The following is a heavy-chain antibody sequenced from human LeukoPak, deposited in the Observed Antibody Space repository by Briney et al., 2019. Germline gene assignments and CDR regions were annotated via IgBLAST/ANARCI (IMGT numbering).Heavy chain of an antibody. V-gene: IGHV3-23*01. CDR1: GFTFSNYA. Sequence: GGSLRLSCAASGFTFSNYAMTWVRQAPGKGLQWVSAISGDAIYTYYLDSVKGRFTTSRDNSKNTLFLHMDSLRADDTAVYYCAKNYGTSRPFYDYWGQGIVVTVSS. CDR3: AKNYGTSRPFYDY. J-gene: IGHJ4*02. D-gene: IGHD4-17*01. CDR2: ISGDAIYT.